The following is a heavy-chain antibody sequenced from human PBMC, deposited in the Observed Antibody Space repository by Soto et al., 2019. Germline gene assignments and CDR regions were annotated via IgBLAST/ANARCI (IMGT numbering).Heavy chain of an antibody. CDR2: MNPNSGNT. D-gene: IGHD1-7*01. CDR3: ARGLWDYPFDY. J-gene: IGHJ4*02. CDR1: VYTFTSYD. Sequence: ASVKVCCKASVYTFTSYDIKWVRQATGQGLEWMGWMNPNSGNTGYAQKFQGRVTMTRNTSISTAYMELSSLRSEDTAVYYCARGLWDYPFDYWGQGTLVTVSS. V-gene: IGHV1-8*01.